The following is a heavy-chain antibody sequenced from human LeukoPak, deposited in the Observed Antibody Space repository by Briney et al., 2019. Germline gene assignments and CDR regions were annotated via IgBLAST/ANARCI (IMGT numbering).Heavy chain of an antibody. Sequence: SETLSLTCTVSGGSISSSSYYWGWIRQPPGKGLEWIGSIYYSGSTYSNPSLKSRVTISVDTSKNQFSLKLSSVTAADTAVYYCAREYSSSRPDYYYYYMDVWGKGTTVTVSS. CDR1: GGSISSSSYY. CDR2: IYYSGST. D-gene: IGHD6-13*01. CDR3: AREYSSSRPDYYYYYMDV. V-gene: IGHV4-39*07. J-gene: IGHJ6*03.